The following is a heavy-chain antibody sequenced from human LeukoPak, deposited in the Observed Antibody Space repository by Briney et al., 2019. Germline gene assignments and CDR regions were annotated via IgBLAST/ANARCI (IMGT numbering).Heavy chain of an antibody. V-gene: IGHV3-53*01. CDR3: AKERERRGPLFDY. Sequence: PGGSLRLSCAASGFTVSDNYMTWVRQSPGKGLEWVSVIYPGGNTYYADSVKGRFTISRDSSKNTFYLQMNSLRAEDTAVYYCAKERERRGPLFDYWGQGTLVTVSS. CDR2: IYPGGNT. CDR1: GFTVSDNY. D-gene: IGHD1-1*01. J-gene: IGHJ4*02.